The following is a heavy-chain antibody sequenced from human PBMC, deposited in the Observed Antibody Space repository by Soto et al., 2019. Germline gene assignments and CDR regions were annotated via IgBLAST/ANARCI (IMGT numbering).Heavy chain of an antibody. CDR3: ARGYTAMLPSFDY. CDR2: IWYDGSNK. J-gene: IGHJ4*02. CDR1: GFTFSSYG. D-gene: IGHD1-26*01. Sequence: GGSLRLSCAASGFTFSSYGMHWVRQAPGKGLEWVAVIWYDGSNKYYADSVKGRFTISRGNSKNTLYLQMNSLRAEDTAVYYCARGYTAMLPSFDYWGQGTLVTVSS. V-gene: IGHV3-33*01.